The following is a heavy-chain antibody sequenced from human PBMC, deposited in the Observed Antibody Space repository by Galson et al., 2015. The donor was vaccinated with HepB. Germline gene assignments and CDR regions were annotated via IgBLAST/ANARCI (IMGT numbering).Heavy chain of an antibody. CDR2: FDPEDGET. D-gene: IGHD1/OR15-1a*01. CDR1: GYSLTELS. J-gene: IGHJ4*02. Sequence: SVKVSCKVAGYSLTELSMHWVRQAPGKGLEWTGGFDPEDGETIYAQKLQGRITLTEDTSTDTAYMELSSLRSEDTAVYYCATDLGWEQRFWGQGTLVTVSS. V-gene: IGHV1-24*01. CDR3: ATDLGWEQRF.